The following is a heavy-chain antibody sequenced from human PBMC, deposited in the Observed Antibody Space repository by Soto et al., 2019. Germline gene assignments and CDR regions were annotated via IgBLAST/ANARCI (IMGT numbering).Heavy chain of an antibody. J-gene: IGHJ4*02. CDR2: INGDGSTT. CDR1: GFTFNDYW. V-gene: IGHV3-74*01. D-gene: IGHD6-19*01. CDR3: ARGYSSGPDS. Sequence: EVQLVESGGGLVQTGGSLRLSCVASGFTFNDYWMHWVRQAPGKGLVWVARINGDGSTTTYADSVQGRFTISRANARNTLYLHLSSLRPEDTALYYCARGYSSGPDSWGQGTLVTVSS.